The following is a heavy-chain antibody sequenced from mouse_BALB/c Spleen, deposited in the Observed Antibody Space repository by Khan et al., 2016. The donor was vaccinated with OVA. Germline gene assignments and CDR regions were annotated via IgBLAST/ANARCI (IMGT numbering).Heavy chain of an antibody. V-gene: IGHV9-4*02. CDR2: INTHSGVP. CDR1: GYTFTTAG. CDR3: ARGGAAFYRNDGGAMDY. Sequence: QVQLQQSGPELKKPGETVRISCKASGYTFTTAGMQWVQKMPGKGLKWIGWINTHSGVPKYAEDFKGRFAFSLETSASTVYLQITNLKNEDTATYFCARGGAAFYRNDGGAMDYGGQGTSVTVSS. J-gene: IGHJ4*01. D-gene: IGHD2-14*01.